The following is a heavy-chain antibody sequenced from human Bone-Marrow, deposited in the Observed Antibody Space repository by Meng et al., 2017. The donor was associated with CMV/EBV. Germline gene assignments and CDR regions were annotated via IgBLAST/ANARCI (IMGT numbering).Heavy chain of an antibody. J-gene: IGHJ6*02. CDR2: ISGGST. CDR1: GFTVSSNE. D-gene: IGHD3-3*01. Sequence: GGSLRLSCAASGFTVSSNEMSWVRQAPGKGLEWVSSISGGSTYYADSRKGRFTISRDNSKNTLHLQMNSLRAEDTAVYYCAKDRGDFWSGYYFMSYGMDVWGQGTTVTVSS. V-gene: IGHV3-38-3*01. CDR3: AKDRGDFWSGYYFMSYGMDV.